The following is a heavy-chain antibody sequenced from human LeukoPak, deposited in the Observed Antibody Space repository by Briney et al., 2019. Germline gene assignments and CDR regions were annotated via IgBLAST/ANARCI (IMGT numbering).Heavy chain of an antibody. CDR3: AKGHSDFGTGFDL. CDR1: GFRFSDFA. CDR2: IGASGGRT. D-gene: IGHD4-17*01. V-gene: IGHV3-23*01. J-gene: IGHJ4*02. Sequence: GGSLRLSCAASGFRFSDFAMSWVRQAPGKGLECVSVIGASGGRTYSAESVKARFTISRDNSKNTLYLEMHSLTADDTAVYYCAKGHSDFGTGFDLWGQGTLVTVS.